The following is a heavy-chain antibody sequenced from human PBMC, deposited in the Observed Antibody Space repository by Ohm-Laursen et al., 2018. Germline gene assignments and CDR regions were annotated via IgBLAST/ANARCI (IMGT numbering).Heavy chain of an antibody. J-gene: IGHJ2*01. CDR3: ARVLATEIFANNWYFDL. D-gene: IGHD1/OR15-1a*01. Sequence: TLSLTCSVSGGSVSSGSYYWNWIRQPPGKGLDWIGYIYYSGSTNYNPSLKSRVTMSVDTSKNQFSLRLSSVTAADTAVYYCARVLATEIFANNWYFDLWGRGTLVTVSS. CDR1: GGSVSSGSYY. CDR2: IYYSGST. V-gene: IGHV4-61*01.